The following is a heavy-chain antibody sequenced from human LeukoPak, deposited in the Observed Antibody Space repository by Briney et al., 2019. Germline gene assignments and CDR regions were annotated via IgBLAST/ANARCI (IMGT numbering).Heavy chain of an antibody. Sequence: SETLSLTCTVSGGSISSGDYYWSWIRQPPGKGLEWIGYIYYSGSTYYNPSLKSRVTISVDTSKNQFSLKLSSVTAADTAVYYCARDMHYYYYYMDVWGKGTTVTVSS. J-gene: IGHJ6*03. CDR3: ARDMHYYYYYMDV. CDR2: IYYSGST. V-gene: IGHV4-30-4*08. CDR1: GGSISSGDYY. D-gene: IGHD2-2*01.